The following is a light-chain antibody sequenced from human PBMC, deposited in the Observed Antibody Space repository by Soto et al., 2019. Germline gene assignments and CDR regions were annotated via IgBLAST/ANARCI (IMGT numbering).Light chain of an antibody. CDR3: KSYAGSNTYV. CDR1: KNDIGVYDF. J-gene: IGLJ1*01. CDR2: EVV. Sequence: QSVLTRPPSASGSPGQSVTISCTGTKNDIGVYDFVSWYQHHPGKAPRLIIYEVVQRPSGVPDRFSGSKSGNTASLTVSGLQAADEADYFCKSYAGSNTYVIGSGTKVTVL. V-gene: IGLV2-8*01.